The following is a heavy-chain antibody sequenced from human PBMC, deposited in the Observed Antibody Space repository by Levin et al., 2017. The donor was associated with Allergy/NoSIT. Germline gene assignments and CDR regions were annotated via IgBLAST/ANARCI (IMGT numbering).Heavy chain of an antibody. CDR1: GFTFSSYG. CDR3: AKDVYGSGWYPLGNDAFEM. V-gene: IGHV3-30*18. Sequence: GESLKISCAASGFTFSSYGMHWVRQAPGKGLEWVAVISSDGRKKFSADSVKGRFTISSDNSKNTLALQMNILRAEDTAVYYCAKDVYGSGWYPLGNDAFEMWGQGTKVSVSS. J-gene: IGHJ3*02. D-gene: IGHD6-19*01. CDR2: ISSDGRKK.